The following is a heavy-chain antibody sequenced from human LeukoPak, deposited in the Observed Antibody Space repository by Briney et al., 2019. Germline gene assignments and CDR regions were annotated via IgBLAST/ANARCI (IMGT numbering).Heavy chain of an antibody. CDR1: GGSFSGYY. CDR3: ASSRSHPQRATGDAFDI. V-gene: IGHV4-34*01. Sequence: SETLSLTCAVYGGSFSGYYWSWIRQPPGKGLEWIGEINHSGSTNYNPSLKSRVTISVDTSKYQFSLKLSSVTAADTAVYYCASSRSHPQRATGDAFDIGGQGTMVTVS. D-gene: IGHD1-26*01. CDR2: INHSGST. J-gene: IGHJ3*02.